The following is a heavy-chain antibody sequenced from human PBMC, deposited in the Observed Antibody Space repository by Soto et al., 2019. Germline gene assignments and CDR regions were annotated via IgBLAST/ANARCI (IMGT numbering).Heavy chain of an antibody. CDR3: AKDGQAVAGTVHWFDP. Sequence: QVQLVESRGGVVQPGRSLRLSCAASGFTFSSYGMHWVRQAPGKGLEWVAVISYDGSNKYYADSVKGRFTISRDNSKNTLYLQMNSLRAEDTAVYYCAKDGQAVAGTVHWFDPWGQGTLVTVSS. CDR1: GFTFSSYG. D-gene: IGHD6-19*01. CDR2: ISYDGSNK. J-gene: IGHJ5*02. V-gene: IGHV3-30*18.